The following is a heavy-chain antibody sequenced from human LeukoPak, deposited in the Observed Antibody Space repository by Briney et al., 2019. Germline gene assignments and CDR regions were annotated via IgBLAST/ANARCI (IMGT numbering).Heavy chain of an antibody. V-gene: IGHV3-7*01. D-gene: IGHD2-2*01. CDR2: IRPDGSEE. J-gene: IGHJ4*02. CDR3: SGWSGFSSIY. CDR1: RFTFNTHW. Sequence: GGSLRLSCEAFRFTFNTHWMNWVRQAPGKGLEWVANIRPDGSEEFYVDSVKGRFTISRDNAKNLVYLQMSNLRVEDTGVYYCSGWSGFSSIYWGQGILVTVSS.